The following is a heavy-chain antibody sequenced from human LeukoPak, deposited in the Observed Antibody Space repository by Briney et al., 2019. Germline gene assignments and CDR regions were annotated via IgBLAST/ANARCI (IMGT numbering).Heavy chain of an antibody. J-gene: IGHJ4*02. CDR3: ARLYSSASIGVHYFDY. D-gene: IGHD6-6*01. V-gene: IGHV4-61*02. CDR1: GGSISSGGYY. CDR2: VFTSGST. Sequence: PSQTLSLTCTVSGGSISSGGYYWSWIWQPAGKGLEWIGRVFTSGSTNYNPSLKSRVTISMDKSKNQFSLKLSSVTAADTAVYYCARLYSSASIGVHYFDYWGQRALVTVSS.